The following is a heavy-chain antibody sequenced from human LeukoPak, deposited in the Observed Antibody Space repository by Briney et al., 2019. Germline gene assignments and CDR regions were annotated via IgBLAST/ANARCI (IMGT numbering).Heavy chain of an antibody. Sequence: PSETLSLTCTVSGVSISSSSYYWGWIRQPPGKGLEWIGSIYYSGSTYYNPSLKSRLTISVDTSKNQFSLKLSSVTAADTAVYYCASARAYYYDSSYAFDIWGQGTMVTVSS. CDR2: IYYSGST. J-gene: IGHJ3*02. V-gene: IGHV4-39*01. CDR1: GVSISSSSYY. CDR3: ASARAYYYDSSYAFDI. D-gene: IGHD3-22*01.